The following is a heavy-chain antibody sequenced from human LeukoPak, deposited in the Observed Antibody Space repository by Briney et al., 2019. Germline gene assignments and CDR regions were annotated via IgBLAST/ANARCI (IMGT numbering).Heavy chain of an antibody. Sequence: PGGSLRLSCAASEFTFSHYWMSWVRQAPRKGLEWVANINQDGSEKYYVDSVRGRFTISRGNAENSLYLQMNSLRVEDTAVYYCARAATTGTVDYWGQGTLVTVSS. CDR3: ARAATTGTVDY. V-gene: IGHV3-7*01. J-gene: IGHJ4*02. CDR2: INQDGSEK. CDR1: EFTFSHYW. D-gene: IGHD1-1*01.